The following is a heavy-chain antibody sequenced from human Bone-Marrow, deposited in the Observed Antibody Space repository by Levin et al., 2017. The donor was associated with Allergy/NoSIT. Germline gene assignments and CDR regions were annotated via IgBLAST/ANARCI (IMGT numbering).Heavy chain of an antibody. Sequence: PGGSLRLSCTDSGFTFSNYGMHWVRQAPGKGLEWVAIISYDGSKKYYADSVKGRFTISRDNSKNTLYLQMNSLRAEDTAVYYCAKFLEPGSVTVAYYYYMDVWGKGTTVTVSS. CDR1: GFTFSNYG. D-gene: IGHD2-8*02. J-gene: IGHJ6*03. CDR3: AKFLEPGSVTVAYYYYMDV. CDR2: ISYDGSKK. V-gene: IGHV3-30*18.